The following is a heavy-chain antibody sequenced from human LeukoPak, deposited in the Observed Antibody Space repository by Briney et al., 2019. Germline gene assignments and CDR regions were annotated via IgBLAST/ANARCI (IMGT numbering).Heavy chain of an antibody. J-gene: IGHJ4*02. D-gene: IGHD3-22*01. CDR3: ARVPYYDSSGYDN. CDR1: GYSLTDYH. CDR2: INPNSGDT. Sequence: GASVNVSFKASGYSLTDYHMHWVRQAPGQGREWMGRINPNSGDTDYAQKFQGRVTMTRDTSISTAYMELSRLRSEDTAVYYCARVPYYDSSGYDNWGQGTLVTVSS. V-gene: IGHV1-2*06.